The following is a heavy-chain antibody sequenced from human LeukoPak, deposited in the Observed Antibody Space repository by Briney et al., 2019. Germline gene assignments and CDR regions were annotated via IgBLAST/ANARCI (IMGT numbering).Heavy chain of an antibody. CDR2: IYYSGST. CDR3: ASDPQNYGTIGVFDY. Sequence: SETLSLTCTVSGGSISSSSYYWGWIRQPPGKGLEWIGSIYYSGSTYYNPSLTSRVTISVDTSKNQFSLKLSSVTAADTAIYYCASDPQNYGTIGVFDYWGQRTLVTVSS. CDR1: GGSISSSSYY. D-gene: IGHD3-10*01. J-gene: IGHJ4*02. V-gene: IGHV4-39*07.